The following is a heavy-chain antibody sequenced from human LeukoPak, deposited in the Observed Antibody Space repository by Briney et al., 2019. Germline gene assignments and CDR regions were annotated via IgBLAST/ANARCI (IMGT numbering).Heavy chain of an antibody. CDR3: ARDQSRDGYNCFDY. CDR1: GYTFTSYG. J-gene: IGHJ4*02. CDR2: ISAYNGNT. D-gene: IGHD5-24*01. V-gene: IGHV1-18*01. Sequence: ASVKVSCTASGYTFTSYGISWVRQAPGQGLEWMGWISAYNGNTNYAQKLQGRVTMTTDTSTSTAYMELRSLRSDDTAAYYCARDQSRDGYNCFDYWGQGTLVTVSS.